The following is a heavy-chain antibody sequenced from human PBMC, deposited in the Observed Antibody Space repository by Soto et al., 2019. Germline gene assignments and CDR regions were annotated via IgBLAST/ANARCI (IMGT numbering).Heavy chain of an antibody. J-gene: IGHJ6*02. CDR1: GDSIRSYY. CDR2: ISYTGST. CDR3: AREGVAAPYYYYGMDV. D-gene: IGHD2-15*01. V-gene: IGHV4-59*01. Sequence: KPSETLSLTCTVSGDSIRSYYWSWIRQPPGKGLEWIGYISYTGSTHYNPSLKSRVTISADTSKNQFSLKLSSVTTADTALYYCAREGVAAPYYYYGMDVRGHGSTVTVSS.